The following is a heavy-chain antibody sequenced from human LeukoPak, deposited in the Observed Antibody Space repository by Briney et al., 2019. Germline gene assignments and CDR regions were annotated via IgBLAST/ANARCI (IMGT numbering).Heavy chain of an antibody. D-gene: IGHD3-3*01. CDR3: ERETDFGVVTN. J-gene: IGHJ4*02. V-gene: IGHV6-1*01. CDR1: GDSVSSNGAS. CDR2: TYYRSKWYN. Sequence: SQTLSLTRDISGDSVSSNGASWTWIRQSPSRGLEWLGRTYYRSKWYNDYAVSVKSRISINPDTSKNQFSLQMNSVTPEDTAVYYCERETDFGVVTNWGQGTLVTVSS.